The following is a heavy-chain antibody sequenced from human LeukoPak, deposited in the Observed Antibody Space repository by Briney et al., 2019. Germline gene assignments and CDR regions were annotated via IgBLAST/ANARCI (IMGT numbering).Heavy chain of an antibody. V-gene: IGHV1-2*02. D-gene: IGHD1-26*01. J-gene: IGHJ3*02. Sequence: ASVKVSCKASGYTFTGYYMHWVRQAPGQGLEWMGWINPNSGGTNYAQKFQGRVTMTRDTSISTAYMELSRLRSDDTAVYYCARASIVGATRRSAFDIWGQRTMVTVSS. CDR3: ARASIVGATRRSAFDI. CDR2: INPNSGGT. CDR1: GYTFTGYY.